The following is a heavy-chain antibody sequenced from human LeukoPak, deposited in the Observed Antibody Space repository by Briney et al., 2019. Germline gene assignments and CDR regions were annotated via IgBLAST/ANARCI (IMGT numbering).Heavy chain of an antibody. J-gene: IGHJ4*02. Sequence: GGSLRLSCAASGFTFSSYAMHWVRQAPGKGLEYVSAISSDGGSTYCANSVKGRFTISRDNSKNTLYLQMGSLRAEDMAVYYCARVGSSGSYYNTFFDYWGQGTLVTVSS. CDR3: ARVGSSGSYYNTFFDY. CDR2: ISSDGGST. D-gene: IGHD3-10*01. V-gene: IGHV3-64*01. CDR1: GFTFSSYA.